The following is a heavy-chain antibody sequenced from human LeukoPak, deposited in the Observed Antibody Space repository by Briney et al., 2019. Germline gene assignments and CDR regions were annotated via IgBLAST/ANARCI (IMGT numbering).Heavy chain of an antibody. CDR2: IRYGGSNK. CDR3: ARDHCSSTSCHKGGYFQH. V-gene: IGHV3-30*02. Sequence: GGSLRLSCAASGFTFSSYGMHWVRQAPGKGLEWVAFIRYGGSNKYYADSVKGRFTISRDNSKNTLYLQMNSLRAEDTAVYYCARDHCSSTSCHKGGYFQHWGQGTLVTVSS. J-gene: IGHJ1*01. D-gene: IGHD2-2*01. CDR1: GFTFSSYG.